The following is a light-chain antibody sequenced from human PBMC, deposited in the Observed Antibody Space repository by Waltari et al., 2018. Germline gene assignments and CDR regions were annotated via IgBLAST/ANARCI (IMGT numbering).Light chain of an antibody. J-gene: IGLJ3*02. CDR2: GNT. V-gene: IGLV1-40*01. Sequence: QSVLTQPPSVSGAPGQRVTLPCTGRDSNIGAGFDVHWYQQLPGTAPKVVIYGNTMRPSGVPARFSASKSGTAASLAITGLQAEDEADYYCQSYDNSLSAWVFGGGTKVTVL. CDR3: QSYDNSLSAWV. CDR1: DSNIGAGFD.